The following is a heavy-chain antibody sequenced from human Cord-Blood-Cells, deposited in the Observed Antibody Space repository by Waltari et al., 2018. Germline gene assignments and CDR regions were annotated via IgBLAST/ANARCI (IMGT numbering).Heavy chain of an antibody. Sequence: QVQLQESGPGLVKPSQTLSLTCTVSGGSISSGGYYWSCIRQHPGKGLEWIGYIYYSGSTYYNPSLKSRVTISVDTSKNQFSLKLSSVTAADTAVYYCARGSVGGYAFDIWGQGTMVTVSS. V-gene: IGHV4-31*03. CDR1: GGSISSGGYY. J-gene: IGHJ3*02. CDR2: IYYSGST. D-gene: IGHD3-10*01. CDR3: ARGSVGGYAFDI.